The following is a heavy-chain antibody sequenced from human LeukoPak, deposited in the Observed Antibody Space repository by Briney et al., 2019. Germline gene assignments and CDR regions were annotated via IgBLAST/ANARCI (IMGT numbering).Heavy chain of an antibody. Sequence: GGSLRLSCAASGFTFSNAWMSWVRQAPGKGLEWVGRIKSKTDGGTTDYAAPVKGRFTISRDDSKNTLYLQMNSLKTEDTAVYYCAPSRSWGSFDYWGQGTLVTVSS. J-gene: IGHJ4*02. CDR1: GFTFSNAW. V-gene: IGHV3-15*01. D-gene: IGHD6-13*01. CDR2: IKSKTDGGTT. CDR3: APSRSWGSFDY.